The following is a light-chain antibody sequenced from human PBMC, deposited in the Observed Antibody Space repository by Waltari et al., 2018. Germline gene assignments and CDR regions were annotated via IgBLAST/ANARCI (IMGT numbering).Light chain of an antibody. V-gene: IGLV2-14*01. CDR3: SSYTSSSTLVV. CDR2: AVS. Sequence: QSALTQLAYASCSPGHSRPITRTETTSDVAGYNDASCYQQHPGKAPKLMIYAVSNRPSGVSNRFSGSKSGNTASLTISGLQAEDEADYYCSSYTSSSTLVVFGGGTKLTVL. CDR1: TSDVAGYND. J-gene: IGLJ2*01.